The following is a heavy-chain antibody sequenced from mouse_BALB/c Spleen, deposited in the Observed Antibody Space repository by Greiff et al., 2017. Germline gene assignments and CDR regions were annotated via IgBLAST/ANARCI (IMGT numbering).Heavy chain of an antibody. CDR1: GFDFSRYW. CDR3: ARPGVRQETEYFDV. V-gene: IGHV4-1*02. CDR2: INPDSSTI. D-gene: IGHD2-14*01. J-gene: IGHJ1*01. Sequence: EVKLLESGGGLVQPGGSLKLSCAASGFDFSRYWMSWVRQAPGKGLEWIGEINPDSSTINYTPSLKDKFIISRDNAKNTLYLQMSKVRSEDTALYYCARPGVRQETEYFDVWGAGTTVTVSS.